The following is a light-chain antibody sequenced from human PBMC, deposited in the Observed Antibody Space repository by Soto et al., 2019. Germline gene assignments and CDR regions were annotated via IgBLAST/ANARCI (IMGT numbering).Light chain of an antibody. V-gene: IGKV1D-16*01. CDR1: QDINSW. CDR3: QQYHSYPLT. CDR2: ASS. J-gene: IGKJ4*01. Sequence: DIQMTQSPPSLSASVGDRVTITCRASQDINSWLVWYQLTPGKAPKSLIYASSYLQSGVPSRFSGSGSGTDFTLTISSLQPEDFATYYCQQYHSYPLTFGGGTKVDIK.